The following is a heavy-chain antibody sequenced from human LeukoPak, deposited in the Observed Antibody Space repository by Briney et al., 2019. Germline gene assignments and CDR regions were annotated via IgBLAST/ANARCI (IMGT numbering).Heavy chain of an antibody. CDR2: INHSGST. D-gene: IGHD2-15*01. V-gene: IGHV4-34*01. Sequence: SETLSLTCAVYGGSFSGYYWSWIRQPPGKGLEWIGEINHSGSTNYNPSLKSRVTMSVDTSKNQFSLKLSSVTAADTAVYYCARDFGRVLFDYWGQGTLVTVSS. J-gene: IGHJ4*02. CDR1: GGSFSGYY. CDR3: ARDFGRVLFDY.